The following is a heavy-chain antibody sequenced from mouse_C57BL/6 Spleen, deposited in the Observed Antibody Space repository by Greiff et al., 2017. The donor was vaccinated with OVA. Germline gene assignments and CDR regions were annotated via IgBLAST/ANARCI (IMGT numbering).Heavy chain of an antibody. CDR3: APSYDYDGGFDY. CDR2: IWSGGST. V-gene: IGHV2-4*01. J-gene: IGHJ3*01. D-gene: IGHD2-4*01. Sequence: VKLQESGPGLVQPSQCLSITCTVSGFSLTSYGVHWVRQTPGKGLEWLGVIWSGGSTDYNAAFISRLSISKDNSKSQVFFKMNSLQADDTSIYYCAPSYDYDGGFDYWGQGTLVTVSA. CDR1: GFSLTSYG.